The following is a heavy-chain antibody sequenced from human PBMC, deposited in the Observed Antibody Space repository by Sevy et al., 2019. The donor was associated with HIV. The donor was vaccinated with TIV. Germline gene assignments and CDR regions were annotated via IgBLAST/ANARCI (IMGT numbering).Heavy chain of an antibody. D-gene: IGHD6-19*01. CDR2: ISFTTNNT. CDR1: GFSVGSYS. J-gene: IGHJ4*02. Sequence: GGSLRLSCAASGFSVGSYSMNWVRQAPGKGLEWVSFISFTTNNTYYGDSVKGRFTISRDNSKNTVYLQMNSVRAEDTAVYYCVSLFLSYRSGWSYFDYWGQGTLVTVSS. CDR3: VSLFLSYRSGWSYFDY. V-gene: IGHV3-21*01.